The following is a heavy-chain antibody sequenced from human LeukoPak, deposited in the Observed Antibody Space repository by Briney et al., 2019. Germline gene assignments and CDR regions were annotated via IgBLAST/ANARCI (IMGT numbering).Heavy chain of an antibody. J-gene: IGHJ4*02. V-gene: IGHV1-18*01. D-gene: IGHD2-2*01. CDR3: ARDSWDGYCSSTSCYSVDY. CDR1: GYTFTSYG. Sequence: AASVKVSCKASGYTFTSYGISWVRQAPGQGLEWMGWISVYNGNTNYAQKLQGRVTMTTDTSTSTAYMELRSLRSDDTAVYYCARDSWDGYCSSTSCYSVDYWGQGTLVTVSS. CDR2: ISVYNGNT.